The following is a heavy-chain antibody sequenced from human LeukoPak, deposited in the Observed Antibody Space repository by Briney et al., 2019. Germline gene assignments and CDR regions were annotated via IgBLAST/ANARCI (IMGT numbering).Heavy chain of an antibody. V-gene: IGHV1-69*05. Sequence: ASVKVSCKASGGTFSSYAISWVRQAPGQGLEWMGGIIPNFGTANYAQKFQGRVTITTDESTSTAYMELSSLRSEDTAVYYCASVAAAGTIWFDPWGQGTLVTVSS. J-gene: IGHJ5*02. CDR1: GGTFSSYA. CDR2: IIPNFGTA. D-gene: IGHD6-13*01. CDR3: ASVAAAGTIWFDP.